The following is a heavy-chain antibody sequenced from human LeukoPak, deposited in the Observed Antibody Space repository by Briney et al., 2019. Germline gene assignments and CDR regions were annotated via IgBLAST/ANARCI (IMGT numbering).Heavy chain of an antibody. CDR2: ISDSGSPI. Sequence: GGSLRLSCAASGFSFSGHSMNWVRQAPGRGLEWVAFISDSGSPIYYADSVRGRFTISRDNADNSLYLQMNSLRAEDTAVYYCARDWDVVVPAAVAFDYWGQGTLVTVSS. V-gene: IGHV3-48*01. CDR3: ARDWDVVVPAAVAFDY. CDR1: GFSFSGHS. D-gene: IGHD2-2*01. J-gene: IGHJ4*02.